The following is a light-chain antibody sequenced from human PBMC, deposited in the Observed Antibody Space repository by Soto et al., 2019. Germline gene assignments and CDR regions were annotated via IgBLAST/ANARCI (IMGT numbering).Light chain of an antibody. J-gene: IGLJ1*01. Sequence: QSVLTQPPSASGTPGQRVTISCSGSSPNIGSNIVNWYQQLPGTAPKLLIYSNSQRPSGVPDRFSGSKSGTSASLAIRGLQSDDEADYYCAAWDDSLNGYVFGTGTKVT. V-gene: IGLV1-44*01. CDR2: SNS. CDR3: AAWDDSLNGYV. CDR1: SPNIGSNI.